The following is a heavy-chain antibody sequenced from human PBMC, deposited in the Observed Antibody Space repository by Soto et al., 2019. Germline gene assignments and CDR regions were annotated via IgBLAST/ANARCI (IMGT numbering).Heavy chain of an antibody. D-gene: IGHD3-16*01. CDR2: VVVGSDNT. V-gene: IGHV1-58*01. J-gene: IGHJ4*02. CDR3: ASTPIEGAMASGLYYFDY. CDR1: GFTFSKSS. Sequence: SVKVSCKTSGFTFSKSSVQWMRQARGQRLEWIGWVVVGSDNTRYAQNFQDRVTITRDMSTSTSYMELSSLTSEDTAVYYCASTPIEGAMASGLYYFDYWGQGTLVTV.